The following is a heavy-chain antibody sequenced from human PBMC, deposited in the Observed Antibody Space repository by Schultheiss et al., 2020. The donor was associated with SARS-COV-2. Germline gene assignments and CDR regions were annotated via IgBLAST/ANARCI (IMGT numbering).Heavy chain of an antibody. D-gene: IGHD6-19*01. V-gene: IGHV4-59*08. Sequence: SETLSLTCTVSGGSISSYYWSWIRQPPGKGLEWIGEINHSGSTNYNPSLKSRVTISVDTSKNQFSLKLSSVTAADTAVYYCARHEGYSSGWYAGWGQGTLVTVSS. CDR2: INHSGST. CDR1: GGSISSYY. J-gene: IGHJ4*02. CDR3: ARHEGYSSGWYAG.